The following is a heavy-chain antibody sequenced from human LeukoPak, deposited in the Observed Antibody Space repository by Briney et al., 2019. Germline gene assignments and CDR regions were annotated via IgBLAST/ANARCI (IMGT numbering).Heavy chain of an antibody. V-gene: IGHV4-59*01. D-gene: IGHD5-18*01. Sequence: SETLSLTCTVSGVPISSYYWSWIRQPPGKGLEWIGYIYYSGSTNYNPSLKSRVTISVDTSKNQFSLKLSSVTAADTAVYYCARVEVDTAMAVDYWGQGTLVTVSS. CDR1: GVPISSYY. J-gene: IGHJ4*02. CDR2: IYYSGST. CDR3: ARVEVDTAMAVDY.